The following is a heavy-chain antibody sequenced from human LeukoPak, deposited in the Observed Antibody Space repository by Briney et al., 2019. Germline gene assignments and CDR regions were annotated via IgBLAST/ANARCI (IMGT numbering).Heavy chain of an antibody. V-gene: IGHV4-59*01. Sequence: SETLSLTCSVSGGSISSYYWSWIRQPPGKGLEWIGYIYYSGSTNYNPSLKSRVTISVDTSKNQFSLKLSSVTAADTAVYYCARDRHAFDVWGQGTMVTVSS. CDR1: GGSISSYY. J-gene: IGHJ3*01. CDR3: ARDRHAFDV. CDR2: IYYSGST.